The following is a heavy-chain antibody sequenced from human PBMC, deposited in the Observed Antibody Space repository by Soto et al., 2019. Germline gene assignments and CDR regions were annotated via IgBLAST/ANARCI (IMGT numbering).Heavy chain of an antibody. V-gene: IGHV1-18*01. J-gene: IGHJ3*02. CDR2: ISAYNGNT. CDR1: GYTFTSYG. CDR3: ARDWVSSDRYDAFDI. Sequence: ASVKVSCKASGYTFTSYGISWVRQAPGQGLEWMGWISAYNGNTNYAQKLQGRVTMTTDTSTSTAYMELRSLRSDDTAVYYCARDWVSSDRYDAFDIWGQGTMVTVSS. D-gene: IGHD6-25*01.